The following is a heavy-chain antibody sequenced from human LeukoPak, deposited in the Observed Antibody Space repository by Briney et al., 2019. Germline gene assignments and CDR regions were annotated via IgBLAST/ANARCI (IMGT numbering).Heavy chain of an antibody. CDR2: IYTSGST. J-gene: IGHJ4*02. CDR3: ARLPDCSSTSCRAY. CDR1: GGSISSYY. D-gene: IGHD2-2*01. V-gene: IGHV4-4*07. Sequence: SETLSLTCTVSGGSISSYYWSWIRQPAGQGLEWIGRIYTSGSTNYNPSLKSRVTMSVDTSKNQFSLKLSSVTAADTAVYYCARLPDCSSTSCRAYWGQGTLVTVSS.